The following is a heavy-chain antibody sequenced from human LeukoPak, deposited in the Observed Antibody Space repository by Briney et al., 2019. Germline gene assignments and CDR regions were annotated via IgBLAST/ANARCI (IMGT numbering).Heavy chain of an antibody. D-gene: IGHD1-26*01. J-gene: IGHJ4*02. V-gene: IGHV1-46*03. Sequence: ASVKVSCKASGYTFTSSYMHWVRQAPGQGLEWMGVINLSGGSTSYAQKFQGRVTMTRVKSTSTVYMELSSLRSEDTAVYYCATGGTDDYWGQGTLVTVSS. CDR3: ATGGTDDY. CDR1: GYTFTSSY. CDR2: INLSGGST.